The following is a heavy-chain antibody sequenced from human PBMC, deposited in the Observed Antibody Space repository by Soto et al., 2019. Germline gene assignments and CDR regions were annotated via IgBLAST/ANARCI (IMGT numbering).Heavy chain of an antibody. J-gene: IGHJ4*02. D-gene: IGHD5-18*01. CDR3: TSTTGYSYGYSGPFDY. V-gene: IGHV1-69*06. CDR1: GGTFSSYA. CDR2: IIPIFGTA. Sequence: QVQLVQSGAEVKKPGSSVKVSCKASGGTFSSYAISWVRQAPGQGLEWMGGIIPIFGTANYAQKFQGRVTITADKSTSTAYMELSSLRSEDTAVYYCTSTTGYSYGYSGPFDYWGQGTLVTVSS.